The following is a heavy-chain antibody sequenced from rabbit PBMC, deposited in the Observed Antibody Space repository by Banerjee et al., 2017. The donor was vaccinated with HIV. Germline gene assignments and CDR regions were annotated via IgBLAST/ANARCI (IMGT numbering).Heavy chain of an antibody. CDR2: IDTSDGDT. CDR3: TRNANGGWDL. J-gene: IGHJ4*01. V-gene: IGHV1S43*01. D-gene: IGHD4-1*01. Sequence: QQQLEESGGGLVKPGGTLTLTCTVSGFSFSSIHWICWVRQAPGKGLEWIACIDTSDGDTDYANWMKGRFTISSDNAQNTVDLQMNSLTAADTATYFCTRNANGGWDLWGQGTLVTVS. CDR1: GFSFSSIHW.